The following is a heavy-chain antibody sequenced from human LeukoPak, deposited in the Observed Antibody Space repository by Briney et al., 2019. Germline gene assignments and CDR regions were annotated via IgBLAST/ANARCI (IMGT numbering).Heavy chain of an antibody. CDR2: IKQDGSEK. CDR3: ARFQWELAAGFDY. Sequence: PGGSLRLSCAASGFTFSSYWMSRVRQAPGKGLEWVANIKQDGSEKYYVDSVKGRFTISRDNAKNSLYLQMNSLRAEDTAVYYCARFQWELAAGFDYWGQGTLVTVSS. J-gene: IGHJ4*02. V-gene: IGHV3-7*01. CDR1: GFTFSSYW. D-gene: IGHD1-26*01.